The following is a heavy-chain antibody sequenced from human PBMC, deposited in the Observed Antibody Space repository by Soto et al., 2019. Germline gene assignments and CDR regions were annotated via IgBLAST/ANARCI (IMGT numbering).Heavy chain of an antibody. Sequence: EVQLVESGGGLIQPGGSLRLSCAASGLNVRNNYMHWVRQAPGKGLEWVAVIYSSSTLDYADSVKGRFTISSDNSDKTLFLQMNRLRPEDTAMYYCARGIVGATDFDNWGQGTLVTVSP. D-gene: IGHD1-26*01. CDR1: GLNVRNNY. CDR3: ARGIVGATDFDN. V-gene: IGHV3-53*01. J-gene: IGHJ4*02. CDR2: IYSSSTL.